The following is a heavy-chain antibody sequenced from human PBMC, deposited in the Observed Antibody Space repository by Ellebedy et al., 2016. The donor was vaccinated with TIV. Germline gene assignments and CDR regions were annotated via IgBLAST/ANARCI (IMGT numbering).Heavy chain of an antibody. CDR1: GYTFTGYY. CDR3: ARPAGVYWSRYSSSWYLFDY. Sequence: ASVKVSCKASGYTFTGYYMHWVRQAPGQGLEWMGWINPNSGGTNYAQKFQGRVTMTRDTSISTAYMELSRLRSDDTAVYYCARPAGVYWSRYSSSWYLFDYWGQGTLVTVSS. V-gene: IGHV1-2*02. D-gene: IGHD6-13*01. CDR2: INPNSGGT. J-gene: IGHJ4*02.